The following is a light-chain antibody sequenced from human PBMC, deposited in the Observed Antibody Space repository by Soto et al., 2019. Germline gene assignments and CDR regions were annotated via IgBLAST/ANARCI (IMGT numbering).Light chain of an antibody. CDR3: QQYGSSVT. CDR1: QSIRSHY. V-gene: IGKV3-20*01. Sequence: EIVLTQSPGTLSLSPGERATLSCRASQSIRSHYLAWYQQKPGQAPRLLISGAHNRAPGIPDRFSGSESGKDFPLRISRLEPKDFEVYYCQQYGSSVTFGQGTKVELK. J-gene: IGKJ1*01. CDR2: GAH.